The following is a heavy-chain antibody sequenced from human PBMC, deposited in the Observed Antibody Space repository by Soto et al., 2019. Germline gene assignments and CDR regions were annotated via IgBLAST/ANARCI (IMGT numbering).Heavy chain of an antibody. J-gene: IGHJ3*02. V-gene: IGHV3-33*01. D-gene: IGHD2-8*02. CDR2: EWYDGSNR. Sequence: QVQLVESGGDVVQPGRSLRLSCAASGFTFSDYGMHWVRQAPGKGLEWVAVEWYDGSNRFHADSVKGRFTISRDNSKDTLYLQMNSRRAEDTAVYYCSRVSGGVLSGDAFDMWGRGTMVTVSS. CDR3: SRVSGGVLSGDAFDM. CDR1: GFTFSDYG.